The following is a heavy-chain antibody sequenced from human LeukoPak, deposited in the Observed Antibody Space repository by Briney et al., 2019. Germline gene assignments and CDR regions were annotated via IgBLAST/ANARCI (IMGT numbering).Heavy chain of an antibody. CDR1: GFTFSSYW. CDR3: ARAYYDILTGYYTADY. V-gene: IGHV3-7*01. D-gene: IGHD3-9*01. J-gene: IGHJ4*02. Sequence: PGGSLRLSCAAPGFTFSSYWMSWVRQAPGKGLEWVANIKQDGSEKYYVDSVKGRFTISRDNAKNSLYLRMNSLRAEDTAVYYCARAYYDILTGYYTADYWGQGTLVTVSS. CDR2: IKQDGSEK.